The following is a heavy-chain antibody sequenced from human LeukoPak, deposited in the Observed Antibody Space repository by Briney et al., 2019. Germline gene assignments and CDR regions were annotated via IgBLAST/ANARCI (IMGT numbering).Heavy chain of an antibody. Sequence: PSETLSLTCAVSGHSISRGYSWGWIRQPPGKGLEWIGNIYHSESTHYNPSLKSRVTISPDTSKNQFSLKLSSVTAADTAVYYCARFDHVWETHGMDAFDLWGQGTTVTVSS. J-gene: IGHJ3*01. D-gene: IGHD3-16*01. CDR3: ARFDHVWETHGMDAFDL. CDR1: GHSISRGYS. V-gene: IGHV4-38-2*01. CDR2: IYHSEST.